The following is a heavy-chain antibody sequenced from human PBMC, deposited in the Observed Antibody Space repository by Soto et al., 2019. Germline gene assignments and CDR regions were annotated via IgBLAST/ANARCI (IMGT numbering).Heavy chain of an antibody. J-gene: IGHJ4*02. CDR2: IYYIGST. D-gene: IGHD3-10*01. V-gene: IGHV4-30-4*01. Sequence: SETLSLTCTVSGGSISSGNYCWSWIRQPPGKGLEWIGYIYYIGSTHYNPSLKSRVTISVDASKNQFSLKLSPVTAADTAVYYCARSHGSGSYYNDYWGQGTLVTVSS. CDR1: GGSISSGNYC. CDR3: ARSHGSGSYYNDY.